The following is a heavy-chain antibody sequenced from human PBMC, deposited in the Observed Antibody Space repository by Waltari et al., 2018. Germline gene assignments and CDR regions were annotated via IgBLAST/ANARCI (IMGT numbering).Heavy chain of an antibody. D-gene: IGHD2-2*02. CDR1: GYTFPSYD. J-gene: IGHJ5*02. CDR3: ARVDGYCSSTSCYSWFDP. CDR2: MNPNSGNT. Sequence: QVQLVQSGAEVKKPGASVKVSCKASGYTFPSYDTNWVRPATGQGLEWMGWMNPNSGNTGYAQKFQGRVTMTRNTSISTAYMELSSLRSEDTAVYYCARVDGYCSSTSCYSWFDPWGQGTLVTVSS. V-gene: IGHV1-8*01.